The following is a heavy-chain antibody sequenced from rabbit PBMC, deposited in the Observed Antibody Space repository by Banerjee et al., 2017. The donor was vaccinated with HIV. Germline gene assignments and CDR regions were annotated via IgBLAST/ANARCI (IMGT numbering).Heavy chain of an antibody. V-gene: IGHV1S40*01. D-gene: IGHD1-1*01. J-gene: IGHJ4*01. CDR1: GFSFSSSYY. CDR2: IYAGSSGST. Sequence: QSLEESGGDLVKPGASLTLTCTASGFSFSSSYYMCWVRQAPGKGLEWIACIYAGSSGSTYYASWAKGRFTISKTSSTTVTLRMTSLTAADTATYFCARDANTISGGYGYGFSLWGPGTLVTVS. CDR3: ARDANTISGGYGYGFSL.